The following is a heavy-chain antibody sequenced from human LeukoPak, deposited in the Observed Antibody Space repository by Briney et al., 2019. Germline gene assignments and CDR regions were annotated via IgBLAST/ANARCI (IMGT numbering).Heavy chain of an antibody. V-gene: IGHV3-11*01. Sequence: GGSLRLSCAASGFTFSDYYMSWIRQAPGKGLEWVSYISSSGSTIYYADSVKGRFTISRDDAKNSLYLQMNSLRAEDTAVYYCARDRYYDSSGLIGYWGQGTLVTVSS. J-gene: IGHJ4*02. CDR2: ISSSGSTI. CDR3: ARDRYYDSSGLIGY. D-gene: IGHD3-22*01. CDR1: GFTFSDYY.